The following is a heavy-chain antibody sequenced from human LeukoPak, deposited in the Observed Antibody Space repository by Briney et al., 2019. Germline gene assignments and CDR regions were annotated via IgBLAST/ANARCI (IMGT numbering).Heavy chain of an antibody. D-gene: IGHD6-19*01. CDR1: GFTFSSYW. Sequence: GGSLRLSCAASGFTFSSYWMSWVRQAPGKGLEWVANIKQDGSEKYYVDSVKGRFTISRDNAKNSLYLQMNSLRAGDTATYYCARANIAVAGTVPLNYWGQGTLVTVSS. CDR2: IKQDGSEK. J-gene: IGHJ4*02. V-gene: IGHV3-7*01. CDR3: ARANIAVAGTVPLNY.